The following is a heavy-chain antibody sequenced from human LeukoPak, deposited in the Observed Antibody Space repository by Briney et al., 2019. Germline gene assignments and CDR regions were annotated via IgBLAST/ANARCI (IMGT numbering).Heavy chain of an antibody. Sequence: PGRSLRLSCAASGFTFSSYAMHWVRQAPGKGLEWVAVISYDGSNKYYADSVKGRFTISRDNAKNSLYLQMNSLRAEDTAVYYCARDQFDFWSGYYPTYHYYGMDVWGQGTTVTVSS. CDR3: ARDQFDFWSGYYPTYHYYGMDV. CDR1: GFTFSSYA. CDR2: ISYDGSNK. D-gene: IGHD3-3*01. J-gene: IGHJ6*02. V-gene: IGHV3-30-3*01.